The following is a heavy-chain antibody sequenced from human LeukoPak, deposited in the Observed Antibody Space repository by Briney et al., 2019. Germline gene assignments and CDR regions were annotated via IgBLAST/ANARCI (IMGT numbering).Heavy chain of an antibody. V-gene: IGHV4-34*01. D-gene: IGHD6-6*01. Sequence: SETLSLTCAVYGGSFSGYYWSWIRQPPGKGLEWIGEINHSGSTNYNPSLKSRVTISVDTSKNQFSLKLSSVTAADTAVYYCARRGGRYSSSSHFDYWGQGTLVTVSS. CDR3: ARRGGRYSSSSHFDY. CDR1: GGSFSGYY. J-gene: IGHJ4*02. CDR2: INHSGST.